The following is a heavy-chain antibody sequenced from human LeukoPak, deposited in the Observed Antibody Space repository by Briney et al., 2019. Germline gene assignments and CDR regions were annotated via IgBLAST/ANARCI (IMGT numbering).Heavy chain of an antibody. V-gene: IGHV1-2*02. CDR1: GYTFTCYY. CDR3: AREVVVVPDAHQRHFDY. CDR2: INPNSGGT. J-gene: IGHJ4*02. Sequence: ASVKVSCKASGYTFTCYYMHWVRQAPGQGLEWMGWINPNSGGTNYAQKCQGRVTMTRDTSISTAYMELSRLRSDDTAVYYCAREVVVVPDAHQRHFDYWGQGTLVTVSS. D-gene: IGHD2-2*01.